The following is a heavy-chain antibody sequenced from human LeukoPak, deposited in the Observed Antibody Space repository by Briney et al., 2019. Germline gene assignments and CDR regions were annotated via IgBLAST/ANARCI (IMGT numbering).Heavy chain of an antibody. CDR2: INHSGST. CDR1: GGSFSGYY. CDR3: ARISTSSYYFDY. D-gene: IGHD6-6*01. Sequence: PETLSLTCAVYGGSFSGYYWSWIRQPPGKGLEWIGEINHSGSTNYYPSPKSRVTLSVDTSKNQFSMKLSSVTASDTAVYYCARISTSSYYFDYWGQGTLVTVSS. V-gene: IGHV4-34*01. J-gene: IGHJ4*02.